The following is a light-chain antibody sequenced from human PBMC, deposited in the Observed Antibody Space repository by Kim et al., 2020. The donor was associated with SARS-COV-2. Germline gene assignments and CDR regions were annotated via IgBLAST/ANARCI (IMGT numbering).Light chain of an antibody. CDR3: LQHSNYPLT. CDR1: QDISNS. Sequence: DIQMSQSPSAMSASVGDRVTITCRASQDISNSLAWFQQRPGKVPRRLIYAASSLQSGVPLRFSGSGSGTEFTLTISSLQPEDFATYYCLQHSNYPLTFGGGTKVDIK. V-gene: IGKV1-17*03. CDR2: AAS. J-gene: IGKJ4*01.